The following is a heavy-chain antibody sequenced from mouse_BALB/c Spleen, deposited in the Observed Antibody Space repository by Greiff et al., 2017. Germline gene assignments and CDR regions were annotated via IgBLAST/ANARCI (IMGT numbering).Heavy chain of an antibody. J-gene: IGHJ3*01. CDR1: GFTFSSYT. CDR2: ISSGGSYT. CDR3: TRENLAWFAY. Sequence: EVMLVESGGGLVKPGGSLKLSCAASGFTFSSYTMSWVRQTPEKRLEWVATISSGGSYTYYPDSVKGRFTISRDNAKNTLYLQMSSLKSEDTAMYYCTRENLAWFAYWGQGTLVTVSA. V-gene: IGHV5-6-4*01.